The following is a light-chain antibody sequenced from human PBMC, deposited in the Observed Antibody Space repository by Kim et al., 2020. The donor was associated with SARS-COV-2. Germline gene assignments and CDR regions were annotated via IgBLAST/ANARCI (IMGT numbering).Light chain of an antibody. V-gene: IGLV1-44*01. Sequence: ELTQPPSASGTPGQRVTISCSGSTSNIGSHTVNWYQQLPGTAPKLLIYNNNQRPSGVPDRFSGSKSGTSASLAISGLQSEDEADYSCAAWDDSLTGWVFGGGTQLTVL. CDR3: AAWDDSLTGWV. CDR2: NNN. CDR1: TSNIGSHT. J-gene: IGLJ3*02.